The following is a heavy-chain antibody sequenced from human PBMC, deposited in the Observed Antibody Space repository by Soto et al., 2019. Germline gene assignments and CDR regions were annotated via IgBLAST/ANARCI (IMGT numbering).Heavy chain of an antibody. Sequence: SETLSLTCIVSGGSIRDYFWTWFRQPPGKGLEWIGYISSSGTINYNSSLKSRVTISLDTSRNHFSLKLTSVTTADTGVYFCARDRKLVIPGNYYYYGMDVWGQGTTVTVSS. CDR3: ARDRKLVIPGNYYYYGMDV. CDR2: ISSSGTI. V-gene: IGHV4-59*12. D-gene: IGHD3-10*01. J-gene: IGHJ6*02. CDR1: GGSIRDYF.